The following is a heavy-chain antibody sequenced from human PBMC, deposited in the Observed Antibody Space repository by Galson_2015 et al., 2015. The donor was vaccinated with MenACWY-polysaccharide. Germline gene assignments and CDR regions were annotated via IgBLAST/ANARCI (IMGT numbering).Heavy chain of an antibody. D-gene: IGHD2-15*01. J-gene: IGHJ4*02. Sequence: QKIQGRVTITSATSASTAYMELSSLRSEDTAVYYCARDAPGYCSGGSCEDFDYWGQGTLVTVSS. V-gene: IGHV1-3*01. CDR3: ARDAPGYCSGGSCEDFDY.